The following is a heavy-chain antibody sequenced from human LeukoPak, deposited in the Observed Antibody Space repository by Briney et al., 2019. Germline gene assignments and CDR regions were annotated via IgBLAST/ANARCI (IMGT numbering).Heavy chain of an antibody. CDR2: ISGSGGTT. V-gene: IGHV3-23*01. D-gene: IGHD6-19*01. CDR1: GITFSNFA. J-gene: IGHJ6*02. CDR3: AKVGSGWYYYGTDV. Sequence: GGSLRLSCAASGITFSNFAMSWVRQAPGKGLEWVSTISGSGGTTYYVDSVKGRFTISRDNSRNTLYLQMNSLRAEDTAVYYCAKVGSGWYYYGTDVWGQGTTVTVSS.